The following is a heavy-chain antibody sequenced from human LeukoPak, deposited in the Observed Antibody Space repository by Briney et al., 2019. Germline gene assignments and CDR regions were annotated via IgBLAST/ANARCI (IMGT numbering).Heavy chain of an antibody. Sequence: SETLSLTCTVSDGSISGYYWSWIRQPAGKGLEWVGRIYSSGSTNYNPSLKSRLTMSVDTSKAQFSLRLTSVTAADTALYYCTRQVAGTDWFDPWGQGTLVTVSS. CDR2: IYSSGST. CDR3: TRQVAGTDWFDP. D-gene: IGHD6-19*01. V-gene: IGHV4-4*07. CDR1: DGSISGYY. J-gene: IGHJ5*02.